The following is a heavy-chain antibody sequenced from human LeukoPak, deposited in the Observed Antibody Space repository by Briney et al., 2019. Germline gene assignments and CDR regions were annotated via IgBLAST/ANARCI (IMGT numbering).Heavy chain of an antibody. Sequence: ASVKVSCKASGYTFTSYGISWVRQAPGQGLEWMGWISAYNGNTNYAQKLQGRVTMTTDTSTSTAYMELRSLRSDDTAVYYCARGNQWELRVVPSFDYWGQGTLVTVSS. D-gene: IGHD1-26*01. CDR2: ISAYNGNT. J-gene: IGHJ4*02. V-gene: IGHV1-18*01. CDR1: GYTFTSYG. CDR3: ARGNQWELRVVPSFDY.